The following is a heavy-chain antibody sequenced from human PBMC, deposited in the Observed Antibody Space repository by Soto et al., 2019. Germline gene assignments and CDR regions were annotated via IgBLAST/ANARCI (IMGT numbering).Heavy chain of an antibody. CDR1: GGTFTSYS. D-gene: IGHD2-2*01. V-gene: IGHV1-69*13. Sequence: SVKVSCKASGGTFTSYSLTWVRQAPGQGLEWMGGIIPIFGTANYAQKFQGRVTITADESTSTAYMELSSLRSEDTAVYYCARGIVLVPGYYGMDVWGQGTTVTVS. CDR2: IIPIFGTA. CDR3: ARGIVLVPGYYGMDV. J-gene: IGHJ6*02.